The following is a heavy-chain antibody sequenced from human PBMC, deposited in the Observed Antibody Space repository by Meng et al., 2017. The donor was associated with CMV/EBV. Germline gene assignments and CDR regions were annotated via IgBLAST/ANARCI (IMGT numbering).Heavy chain of an antibody. V-gene: IGHV1-69*05. CDR1: CGTFISHS. D-gene: IGHD3-22*01. Sequence: SAQVSCKAACGTFISHSISWLRQAAGQGVEGMGGIIPIFGTANYAQKFQRRVTITTDESTSTAYMELSSLRSEDTAVYYCAGGYWDRGGYYQHFDYWGQGTLVTVSS. CDR3: AGGYWDRGGYYQHFDY. J-gene: IGHJ4*02. CDR2: IIPIFGTA.